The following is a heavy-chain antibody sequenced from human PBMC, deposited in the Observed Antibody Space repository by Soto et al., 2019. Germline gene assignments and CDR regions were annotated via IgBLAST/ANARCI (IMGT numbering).Heavy chain of an antibody. D-gene: IGHD3-3*01. Sequence: GGSLRLSCAASGFIISNYALSWVRQAPGKGLEWVSAISGSGGSTYYADSVKGRFTISRDSSKNTLYLQMNNLRAEDTAVYYCAKGPTIFRLVITSSHYYGFDVCGPGTKVTVYS. CDR1: GFIISNYA. J-gene: IGHJ6*02. CDR3: AKGPTIFRLVITSSHYYGFDV. V-gene: IGHV3-23*01. CDR2: ISGSGGST.